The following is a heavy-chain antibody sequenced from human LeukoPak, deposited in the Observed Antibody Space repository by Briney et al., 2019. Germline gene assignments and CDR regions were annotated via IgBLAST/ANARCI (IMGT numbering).Heavy chain of an antibody. D-gene: IGHD1-1*01. Sequence: PGGSLRLCCAASGFTFSSYGMNWVRQAPGKGLEWVSSVSSSSSYVYYADSVKGRFTISRDNAKNSLSLQMNSLRAEDTAVYYCARDQRATASTGSYFDYWGQGTLVTVSS. CDR2: VSSSSSYV. J-gene: IGHJ4*02. CDR1: GFTFSSYG. CDR3: ARDQRATASTGSYFDY. V-gene: IGHV3-21*01.